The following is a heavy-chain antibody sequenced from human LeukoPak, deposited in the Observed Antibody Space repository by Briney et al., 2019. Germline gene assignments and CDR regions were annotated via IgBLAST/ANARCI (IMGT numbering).Heavy chain of an antibody. CDR2: TNHSGST. D-gene: IGHD3-22*01. J-gene: IGHJ1*01. CDR3: ARERGPHYYDSSGYYRYFQH. V-gene: IGHV4-34*01. Sequence: PSETLSLTCAVYGGSFSGYYWSWIRQPPGKGLEWIGETNHSGSTNYNPSLKSRVTISVDTSKNQFSLKLSSVTAADTAVYYCARERGPHYYDSSGYYRYFQHWGQGTLVTVSS. CDR1: GGSFSGYY.